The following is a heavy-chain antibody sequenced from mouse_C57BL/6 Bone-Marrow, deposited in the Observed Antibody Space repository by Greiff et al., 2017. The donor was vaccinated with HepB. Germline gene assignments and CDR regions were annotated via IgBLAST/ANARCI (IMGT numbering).Heavy chain of an antibody. CDR1: GYTFTNYW. CDR2: IYPGGGYT. D-gene: IGHD4-1*01. J-gene: IGHJ4*01. CDR3: ARWGGTGDAMDY. Sequence: VKLQESGAELVRPGTSVKMSCKASGYTFTNYWIGWAKQRPGHGLEWIGDIYPGGGYTNYNEKFKGKATLTADKSSSTAYMQFSSLTSEDSAIYYCARWGGTGDAMDYWGQGTSVTVSS. V-gene: IGHV1-63*01.